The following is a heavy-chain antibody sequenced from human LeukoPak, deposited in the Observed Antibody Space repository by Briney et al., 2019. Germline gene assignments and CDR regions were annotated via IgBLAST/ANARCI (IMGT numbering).Heavy chain of an antibody. J-gene: IGHJ4*02. V-gene: IGHV1-18*01. D-gene: IGHD6-13*01. CDR3: ARDGSSSWYAY. CDR2: ISPYNGNT. Sequence: ASVKVSCKASGYTFTSSGISWVRQAPGQGLEWMGWISPYNGNTNYAQKLQGRVTMTADTSTSTAYMDLRSLSSDDTAVYYCARDGSSSWYAYWGQGTLVTVSS. CDR1: GYTFTSSG.